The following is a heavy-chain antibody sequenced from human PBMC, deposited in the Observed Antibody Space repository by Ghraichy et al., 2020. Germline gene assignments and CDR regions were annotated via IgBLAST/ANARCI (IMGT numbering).Heavy chain of an antibody. V-gene: IGHV3-21*01. CDR1: GFTFSPYG. CDR2: ISSSSNYI. D-gene: IGHD1-26*01. CDR3: ARERGSGAYFYGLDV. J-gene: IGHJ6*02. Sequence: GGSLRLSCAASGFTFSPYGMNWVRQAPGKGLEWVASISSSSNYIHYAASVKGRFTISRDNTRSSLFLQMHDLRAEDTAVYYCARERGSGAYFYGLDVWGQGTTVTGSS.